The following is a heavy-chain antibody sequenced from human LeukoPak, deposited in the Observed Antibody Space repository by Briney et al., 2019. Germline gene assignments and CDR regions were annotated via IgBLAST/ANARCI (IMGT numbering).Heavy chain of an antibody. CDR1: GFTFSDYY. Sequence: GGSLRLSCAASGFTFSDYYMSWIRQAPGKGLEWVSYISGSSDNTNHADSVKGRFTISRDNAKNSLYLQMNSLRAEDTAVYYCTRHPAEGDYWGQGTLVTVSS. CDR2: ISGSSDNT. J-gene: IGHJ4*02. D-gene: IGHD2-15*01. CDR3: TRHPAEGDY. V-gene: IGHV3-11*03.